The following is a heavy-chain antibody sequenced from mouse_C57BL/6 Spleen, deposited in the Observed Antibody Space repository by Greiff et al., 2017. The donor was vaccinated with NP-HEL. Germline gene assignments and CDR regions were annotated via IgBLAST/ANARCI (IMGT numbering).Heavy chain of an antibody. D-gene: IGHD1-1*01. CDR2: INPGSGGT. CDR1: GYAFTNYL. J-gene: IGHJ4*01. CDR3: ARSYLDTVVAPYAMDY. V-gene: IGHV1-54*01. Sequence: QVQLQQSGAELVRPGTSVKVSCKASGYAFTNYLIEWVKQRPGQGLEWIGVINPGSGGTNYNEKFKGKATLTADKSSSTAYMQLSSLTSEDSAVYFCARSYLDTVVAPYAMDYWGQGTSVTVSS.